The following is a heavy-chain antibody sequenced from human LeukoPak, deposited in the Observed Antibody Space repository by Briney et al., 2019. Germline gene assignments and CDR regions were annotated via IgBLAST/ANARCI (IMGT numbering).Heavy chain of an antibody. V-gene: IGHV4-39*01. J-gene: IGHJ5*02. CDR1: DGSISSSTYY. CDR2: IYYSGST. D-gene: IGHD5-18*01. Sequence: PSETLSLTCTVSDGSISSSTYYWGWIRQPPGKGLEWIGSIYYSGSTYYNPSLKSRVTISVDTSKNQFSLKLSSVTAADTAVYYCARRIQLWKFDPWGQGTLVTVSS. CDR3: ARRIQLWKFDP.